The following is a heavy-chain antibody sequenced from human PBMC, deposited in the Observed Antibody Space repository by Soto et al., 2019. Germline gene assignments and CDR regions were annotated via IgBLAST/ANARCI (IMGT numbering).Heavy chain of an antibody. D-gene: IGHD3-10*01. CDR1: GFTLSDHS. V-gene: IGHV3-72*01. CDR2: SRDKASSYTT. Sequence: EVQLVESGGCLVQPGGSLRLSCAASGFTLSDHSMDWVRQAPGKGLEWVGRSRDKASSYTTLYAASVKGRFTISRDDSKNALYLQMNSLKTEDTAVYYCARAPPGPEAFDLWGQGTMVTVSS. J-gene: IGHJ3*01. CDR3: ARAPPGPEAFDL.